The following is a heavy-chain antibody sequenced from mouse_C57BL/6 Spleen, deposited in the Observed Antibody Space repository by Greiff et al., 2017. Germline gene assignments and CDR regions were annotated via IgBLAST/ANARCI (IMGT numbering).Heavy chain of an antibody. CDR1: GYTFTSYW. CDR2: IDPSDSYT. V-gene: IGHV1-69*01. CDR3: AKAPYGNYGPYYAMDY. Sequence: QVQLQQPGAELVMPGASVKLSCKASGYTFTSYWMHWVKQRPGQGLEWIGEIDPSDSYTNYNQKFKGKSTLTVDKSSSTAYMQLSSLTSEDSAVYYCAKAPYGNYGPYYAMDYWGQGTSVTVSS. J-gene: IGHJ4*01. D-gene: IGHD2-10*02.